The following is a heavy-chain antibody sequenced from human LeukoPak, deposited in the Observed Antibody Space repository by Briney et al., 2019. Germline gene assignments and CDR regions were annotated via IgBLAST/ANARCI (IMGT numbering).Heavy chain of an antibody. Sequence: GGSLRLSCAASGFTFSSCSMHWVRQAPGKGLEWVSFISYDGSNKYYADSVKGRFTISRDNSKNTLYLQMDSLRPEDMAVYHCARGSCGSGLYYLDLWGQGTLVTVSS. J-gene: IGHJ4*02. V-gene: IGHV3-30*02. D-gene: IGHD3-10*01. CDR2: ISYDGSNK. CDR3: ARGSCGSGLYYLDL. CDR1: GFTFSSCS.